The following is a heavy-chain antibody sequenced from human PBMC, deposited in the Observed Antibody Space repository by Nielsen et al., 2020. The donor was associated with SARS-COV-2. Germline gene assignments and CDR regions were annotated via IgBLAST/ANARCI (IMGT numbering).Heavy chain of an antibody. CDR3: TGGYDSSGYYYYYYMDV. CDR1: GFTVSSNY. Sequence: GESLKISCAASGFTVSSNYMSWVRQAPGKGLEWVPVIYSGGSTYYADSVKGRFTISRDNSKNTLYLQMNSLRAEDTAVYYCTGGYDSSGYYYYYYMDVWGKGTTVTVSS. D-gene: IGHD5-12*01. V-gene: IGHV3-66*01. J-gene: IGHJ6*03. CDR2: IYSGGST.